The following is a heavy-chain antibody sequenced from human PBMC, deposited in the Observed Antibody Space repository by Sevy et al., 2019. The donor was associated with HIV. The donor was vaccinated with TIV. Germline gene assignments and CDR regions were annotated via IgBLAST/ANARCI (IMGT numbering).Heavy chain of an antibody. CDR3: AKGYCSGGSCPRDYYYCGMDV. CDR2: ISGSGRST. Sequence: GGSLRLSCAASGFTFSTYAMNWVRQAPGKGLEWVSSISGSGRSTYYADSVEGRFTISRHNSKNTLYLQMNSLRADDTAVYYCAKGYCSGGSCPRDYYYCGMDVWGQGTTVTVSS. V-gene: IGHV3-23*01. CDR1: GFTFSTYA. J-gene: IGHJ6*02. D-gene: IGHD2-15*01.